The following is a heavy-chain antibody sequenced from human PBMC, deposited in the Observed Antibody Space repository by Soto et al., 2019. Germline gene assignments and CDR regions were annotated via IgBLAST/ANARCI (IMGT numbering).Heavy chain of an antibody. CDR3: VTSGTAPMLRHNGFDP. CDR1: GFTFSSYD. CDR2: ITTSGSYI. J-gene: IGHJ5*02. V-gene: IGHV3-21*01. D-gene: IGHD1-1*01. Sequence: EVQLVESGGGLVKPGGSLRLSCAASGFTFSSYDMNWVRQAPGKGLEYVSSITTSGSYIYYGDSVRGRFTISRDNAKNSLFLQMDSPRAEDTAVYYCVTSGTAPMLRHNGFDPWGQGTLVTVSS.